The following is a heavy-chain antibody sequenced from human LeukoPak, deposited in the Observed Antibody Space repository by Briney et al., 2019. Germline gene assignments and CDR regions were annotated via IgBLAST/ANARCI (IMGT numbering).Heavy chain of an antibody. CDR3: ARVVGATVHYYYYYYMDV. V-gene: IGHV4-34*01. Sequence: PSETLSLTCAVYGGSFSGYYWSWIRQPPGKGLEWIGEINHSGSTNYNPSLKSRVTISVDTSKNQFSLKPSSVTAADTAVYYCARVVGATVHYYYYYYMDVWGKGTTVTVSS. J-gene: IGHJ6*03. D-gene: IGHD1-26*01. CDR2: INHSGST. CDR1: GGSFSGYY.